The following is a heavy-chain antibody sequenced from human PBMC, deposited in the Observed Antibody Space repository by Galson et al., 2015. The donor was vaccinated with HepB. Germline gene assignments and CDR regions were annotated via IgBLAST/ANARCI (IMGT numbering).Heavy chain of an antibody. V-gene: IGHV3-30*18. J-gene: IGHJ2*01. CDR3: AKDDSSSSWYEWYFDL. Sequence: SLRLSCAASGFTFSSYGMHWVRQAPGKGLEWVAVISYDGSNKYYADSVEGRFTISRDNSKNTLYLQMNSLRAEDTAVYYCAKDDSSSSWYEWYFDLWGRGTLVTVSS. CDR2: ISYDGSNK. D-gene: IGHD6-13*01. CDR1: GFTFSSYG.